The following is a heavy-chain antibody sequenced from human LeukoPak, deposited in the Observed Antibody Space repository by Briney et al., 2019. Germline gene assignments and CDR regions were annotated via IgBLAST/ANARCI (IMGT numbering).Heavy chain of an antibody. J-gene: IGHJ6*02. CDR3: ARLLRFLEWLSPQDYYYYGMDV. V-gene: IGHV4-59*01. CDR2: IYYSGST. CDR1: GGSLSSYY. Sequence: SETLSLTCTVSGGSLSSYYWSWIRQPPGKGLEWIGYIYYSGSTNYNPSLKSRVTISVDTSKNQFSLKLSSVTAADTAVYYCARLLRFLEWLSPQDYYYYGMDVWGQGTTVTVSS. D-gene: IGHD3-3*01.